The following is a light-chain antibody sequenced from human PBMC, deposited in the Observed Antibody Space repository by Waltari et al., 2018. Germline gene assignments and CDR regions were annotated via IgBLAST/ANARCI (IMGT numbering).Light chain of an antibody. CDR3: LAYTTATILV. V-gene: IGLV2-14*03. CDR2: AVS. CDR1: TSDGCAYRY. J-gene: IGLJ2*01. Sequence: QSALTQPASVSGSPGQSITISCTGTTSDGCAYRYVSWYQQPPGRSPKLISFAVSNRPSGVSARFSGSKSGHTAALTISGLQAEDEADYSCLAYTTATILVFGGGTKLTVL.